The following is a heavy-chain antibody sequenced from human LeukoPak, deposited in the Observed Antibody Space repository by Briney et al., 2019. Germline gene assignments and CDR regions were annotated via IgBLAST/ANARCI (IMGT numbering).Heavy chain of an antibody. J-gene: IGHJ4*02. V-gene: IGHV7-4-1*02. CDR1: GYTFTSHA. D-gene: IGHD2-2*01. CDR2: INTNTGNP. CDR3: AKQGPGYCGSTSCCGVDY. Sequence: ASAKVSCKASGYTFTSHAMNWVRQAPGQGLEWMGWINTNTGNPTYAQGFTGRFVFSLDTSVSTAYLQISSLKAEDTAVYFCAKQGPGYCGSTSCCGVDYWGQGTLDTVSS.